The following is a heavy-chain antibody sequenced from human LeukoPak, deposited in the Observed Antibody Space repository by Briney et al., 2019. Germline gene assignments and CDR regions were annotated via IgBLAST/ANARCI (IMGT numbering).Heavy chain of an antibody. Sequence: GRSLRLSCAASGFTFSSYGMHWVRQAPGKGLEWVAVISYDGSNKYYADSVKGRFTISRDNSKNTPYLQMNSLRAEDTAVYYCAASYGSGSYGVDYWGQGTLVTVSS. CDR2: ISYDGSNK. V-gene: IGHV3-30*03. D-gene: IGHD3-10*01. CDR3: AASYGSGSYGVDY. CDR1: GFTFSSYG. J-gene: IGHJ4*02.